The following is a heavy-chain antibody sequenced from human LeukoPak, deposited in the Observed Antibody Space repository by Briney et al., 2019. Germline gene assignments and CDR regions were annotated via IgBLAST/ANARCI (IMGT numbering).Heavy chain of an antibody. V-gene: IGHV3-23*01. D-gene: IGHD5-12*01. CDR1: GFTFSSYA. Sequence: GGSLRLSCAASGFTFSSYAMTWVRQAPGKGLEWVSTISGSGGSTFYSDSVKGRFTISRDNSKSTLSLQMNSLRAGDTAIYYCAKDRRYSDYDSLDYWGLGTLVTVSS. CDR2: ISGSGGST. J-gene: IGHJ4*02. CDR3: AKDRRYSDYDSLDY.